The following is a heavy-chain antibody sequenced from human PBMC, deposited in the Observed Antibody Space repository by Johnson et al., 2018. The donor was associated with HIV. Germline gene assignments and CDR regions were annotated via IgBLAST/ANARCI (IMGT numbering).Heavy chain of an antibody. CDR1: GLTFSNYV. Sequence: QVQLVESGGGVVQPGGSLRLSCAASGLTFSNYVFHWVRQAPGKGLAWVAVIRYDGSNKYYADSVKGRFTISRDNSKNTLYLQMNSLSAEDTALYYCAKDQWMFDIWGQGTMVTVSS. J-gene: IGHJ3*02. D-gene: IGHD3-10*02. CDR2: IRYDGSNK. CDR3: AKDQWMFDI. V-gene: IGHV3-30*02.